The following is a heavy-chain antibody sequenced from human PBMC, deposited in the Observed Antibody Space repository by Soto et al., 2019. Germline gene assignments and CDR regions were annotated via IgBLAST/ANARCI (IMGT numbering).Heavy chain of an antibody. D-gene: IGHD5-18*01. J-gene: IGHJ4*02. CDR1: GGSISSGDYY. CDR3: ARYSYGKETLFDY. Sequence: PSETLSLTCTVSGGSISSGDYYWSWIRQPPGKGLEWIGYIYYSGSTYYNPSLKSRVTISVDTSKNQFSLKLSSVTAADTAVYYCARYSYGKETLFDYWGQGTLVTVSS. V-gene: IGHV4-30-4*01. CDR2: IYYSGST.